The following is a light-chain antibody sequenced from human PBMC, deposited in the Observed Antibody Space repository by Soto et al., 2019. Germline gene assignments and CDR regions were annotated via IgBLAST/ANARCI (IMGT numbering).Light chain of an antibody. CDR2: GAS. J-gene: IGKJ5*01. CDR3: QQYNNWPKIT. V-gene: IGKV3-15*01. Sequence: EILMTQSPATLSVSPWERSTLSCRASQSVNSNLAWYQQKPGQAPRLLIYGASTRASGITARFSGSGSGTEFTLTISSLQSEDFALYYCQQYNNWPKITVGQGTRLE. CDR1: QSVNSN.